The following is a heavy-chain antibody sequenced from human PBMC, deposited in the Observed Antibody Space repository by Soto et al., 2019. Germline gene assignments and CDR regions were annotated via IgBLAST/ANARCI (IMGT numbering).Heavy chain of an antibody. CDR3: ARDQISGSAFDI. CDR2: IYHSEST. Sequence: SETLSLTCAVSGGSISTPNWWSWVRQTPGKGLEWIGEIYHSESTNYNPSLKSRVTMSVDKSKNQFSLKLSSVTAADTAVYYCARDQISGSAFDIWGQGAMVTVSS. V-gene: IGHV4-4*02. D-gene: IGHD6-19*01. CDR1: GGSISTPNW. J-gene: IGHJ3*02.